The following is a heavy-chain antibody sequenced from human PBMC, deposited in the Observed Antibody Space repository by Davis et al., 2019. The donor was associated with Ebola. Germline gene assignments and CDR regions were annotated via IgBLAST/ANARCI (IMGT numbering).Heavy chain of an antibody. CDR3: ARVGYQWNYRAFLDH. CDR1: GGTFSSYA. D-gene: IGHD1-7*01. CDR2: INPSGGSP. V-gene: IGHV1-46*01. Sequence: AASVKVSCKASGGTFSSYAISWVRQAPGQGLEWMGMINPSGGSPTYAQKFQGRVTMTRDTSTSTIYMEVTSLSSEDTAVYYCARVGYQWNYRAFLDHWGQGTLVTVSS. J-gene: IGHJ4*02.